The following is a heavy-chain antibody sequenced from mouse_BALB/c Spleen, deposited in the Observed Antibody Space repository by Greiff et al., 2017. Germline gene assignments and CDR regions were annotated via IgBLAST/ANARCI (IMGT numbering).Heavy chain of an antibody. V-gene: IGHV5-6-5*01. Sequence: EVNVVESGGGLVKPGGSLKLSCAASGFTFSSYAMSWVRQTPEKRLEWVASISSGGSTYYPDSVKGRFTISRDNARNILYLQMSSLRSEDTAMYYCARDGYYDYWGQGTTLTVSS. CDR1: GFTFSSYA. CDR3: ARDGYYDY. CDR2: ISSGGST. D-gene: IGHD2-3*01. J-gene: IGHJ2*01.